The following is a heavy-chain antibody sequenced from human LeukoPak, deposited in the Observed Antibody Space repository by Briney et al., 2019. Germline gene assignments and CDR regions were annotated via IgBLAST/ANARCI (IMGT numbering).Heavy chain of an antibody. V-gene: IGHV4-31*03. CDR1: GGSISSGGYY. J-gene: IGHJ4*02. Sequence: PSETLSLTCTVSGGSISSGGYYWSWIRQHPGKGLEWIGYIYYSGSTYYNPSLKSRVTISVDTSKNQFSLKLSTVTAADTAVYYCAREVDHYYFDYWGQGTPVTVSS. CDR3: AREVDHYYFDY. CDR2: IYYSGST. D-gene: IGHD1-14*01.